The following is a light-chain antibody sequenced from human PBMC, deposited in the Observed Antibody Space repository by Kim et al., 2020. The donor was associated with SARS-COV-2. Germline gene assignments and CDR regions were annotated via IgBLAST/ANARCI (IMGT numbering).Light chain of an antibody. V-gene: IGLV3-25*03. CDR2: KDS. Sequence: PGQTARITCSGDALPKQYAYWYQQKPGQAPVLVIYKDSERPSGIPERFSGSSSGTTVTLTISGVQAEDEADYYCQSADSSGTYPEVFGGGTKLTVL. J-gene: IGLJ3*02. CDR1: ALPKQY. CDR3: QSADSSGTYPEV.